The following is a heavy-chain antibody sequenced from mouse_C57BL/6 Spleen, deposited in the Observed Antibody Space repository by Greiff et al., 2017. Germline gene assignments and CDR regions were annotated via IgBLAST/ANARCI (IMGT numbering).Heavy chain of an antibody. D-gene: IGHD1-1*01. J-gene: IGHJ3*01. CDR1: GFTFSSYA. CDR3: ARYYGSREAWCAD. V-gene: IGHV5-4*03. Sequence: EVKLLESGGGLVKPGGSLKLSCAASGFTFSSYAMSWVRQTPEKRLEWVATISDGGSYTYYPDNVKGRFTLSRDNAKNHLYLQLSHLKSEDTAMYYCARYYGSREAWCADWGQGTLVTVSA. CDR2: ISDGGSYT.